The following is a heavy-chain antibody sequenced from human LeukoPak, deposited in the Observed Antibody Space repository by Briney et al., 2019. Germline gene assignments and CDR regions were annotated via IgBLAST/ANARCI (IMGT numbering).Heavy chain of an antibody. CDR1: GGSISSYY. V-gene: IGHV4-59*01. Sequence: SETLSLTCTVSGGSISSYYWSWIRQPPGKGLEWIGYIYYSGSTNYNPSLKSRVTISVDTSKNLFSLKLSSVTAADTAVYYCARVPVAYYYGMDVWGQGTTVTVSS. D-gene: IGHD2-15*01. CDR3: ARVPVAYYYGMDV. J-gene: IGHJ6*02. CDR2: IYYSGST.